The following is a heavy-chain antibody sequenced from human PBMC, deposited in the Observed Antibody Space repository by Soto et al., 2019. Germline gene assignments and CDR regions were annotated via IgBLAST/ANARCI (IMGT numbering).Heavy chain of an antibody. Sequence: GGSLRLSCIASGFTFRDYAISWFRQAPGKGLEWVSSISSSSSYIYYADSVKGRFTISRDNAKNSLYLQMNSLRAEDTAVYYCARVPYGGFVAMRYWGQGTLVTVSS. CDR2: ISSSSSYI. CDR1: GFTFRDYA. J-gene: IGHJ4*02. D-gene: IGHD3-16*01. CDR3: ARVPYGGFVAMRY. V-gene: IGHV3-21*01.